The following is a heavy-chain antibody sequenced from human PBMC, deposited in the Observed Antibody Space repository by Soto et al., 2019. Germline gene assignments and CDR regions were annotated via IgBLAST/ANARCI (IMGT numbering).Heavy chain of an antibody. CDR1: GFTFSSYA. J-gene: IGHJ4*02. CDR2: ISGSGGST. V-gene: IGHV3-23*01. D-gene: IGHD3-9*01. CDR3: AKDPPADDDILTGIPLDY. Sequence: PGGSLRLSCAASGFTFSSYAMSWVRQAPGKGLEWVSAISGSGGSTYYADSVKGRFTISRDNSKNTLYLQMNSLRAEDTAVYYCAKDPPADDDILTGIPLDYWGQGTLVTVSS.